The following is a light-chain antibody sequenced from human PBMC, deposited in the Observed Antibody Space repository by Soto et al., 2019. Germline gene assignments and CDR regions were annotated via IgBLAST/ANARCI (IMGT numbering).Light chain of an antibody. CDR2: VGTGGIVG. CDR3: GADHGSGTNFVYV. Sequence: QPVLTQPPSASASLGASVTLTCTLSSDYNNYKVDWYQQRPGKGPRFVMRVGTGGIVGPKGDGIPDRFSVLGSGQNRYLTINNLQEEDESDYHCGADHGSGTNFVYVFGTGTKVTVL. CDR1: SDYNNYK. J-gene: IGLJ1*01. V-gene: IGLV9-49*01.